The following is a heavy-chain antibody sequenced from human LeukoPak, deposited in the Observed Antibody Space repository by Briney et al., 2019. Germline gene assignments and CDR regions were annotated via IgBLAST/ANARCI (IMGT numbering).Heavy chain of an antibody. CDR2: IYNSGST. CDR1: GASISSYY. D-gene: IGHD3-22*01. J-gene: IGHJ3*02. CDR3: ARDWGGYYDSSGYYYSNAFDI. V-gene: IGHV4-59*01. Sequence: SETLSPTCTASGASISSYYWSWIRQPPGKGLEWIGYIYNSGSTNYNPSLKSRVTISIDTSKNHFSLKLGSVNAADTAVYYCARDWGGYYDSSGYYYSNAFDIWGQGTMVTVSS.